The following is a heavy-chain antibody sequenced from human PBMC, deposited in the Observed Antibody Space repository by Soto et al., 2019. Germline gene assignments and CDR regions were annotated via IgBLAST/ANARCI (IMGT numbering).Heavy chain of an antibody. J-gene: IGHJ3*02. V-gene: IGHV3-33*01. CDR2: IWYDGSNT. CDR1: GFSFSNYG. CDR3: ARDIGDHTSRWTDAFDI. D-gene: IGHD6-13*01. Sequence: GGSLRLSCAASGFSFSNYGMHWVRQAPGKGLEWVAVIWYDGSNTYFADSVKGRFTVSKDNSKNTLFLQMNSLRAEDTAVYYCARDIGDHTSRWTDAFDIWGQGTMVTVSS.